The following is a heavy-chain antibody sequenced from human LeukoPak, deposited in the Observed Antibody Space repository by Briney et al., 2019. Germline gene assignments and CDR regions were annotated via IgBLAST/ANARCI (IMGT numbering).Heavy chain of an antibody. D-gene: IGHD3-22*01. Sequence: SETLSLTCAVYGGSFSGYYWSWIRQPPGKGLEWIGSIYYSGSTYYNPSLKSRVTISVDTSKNQFSLKLSSVTAADTAVYYCARIDYYDSSGYYYWGQGTLVTVSS. J-gene: IGHJ4*02. CDR1: GGSFSGYY. CDR3: ARIDYYDSSGYYY. CDR2: IYYSGST. V-gene: IGHV4-34*01.